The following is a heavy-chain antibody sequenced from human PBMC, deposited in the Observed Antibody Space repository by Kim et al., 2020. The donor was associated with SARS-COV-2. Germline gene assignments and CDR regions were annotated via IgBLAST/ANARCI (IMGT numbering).Heavy chain of an antibody. J-gene: IGHJ4*02. D-gene: IGHD3-10*01. CDR3: ARESDSRFPGIDY. V-gene: IGHV1-3*01. Sequence: YSQKFQGRVTITRDTSASTAYMELSSLRSEDTAVYYCARESDSRFPGIDYWGQGTLVTVSS.